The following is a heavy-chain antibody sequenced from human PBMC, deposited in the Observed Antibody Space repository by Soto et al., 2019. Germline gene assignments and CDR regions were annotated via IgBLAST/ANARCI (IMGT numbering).Heavy chain of an antibody. CDR1: GFTLCSSS. J-gene: IGHJ4*02. D-gene: IGHD3-22*01. CDR3: AKNLEYYYDSSGYYGY. Sequence: GGGPRLSRAAPGFTLCSSSLRWGRPAPGEGLEWVSAISGSGGSTYYADSVKGRFTISRDNSKNTLYLQMNSLRAEDTAVYYCAKNLEYYYDSSGYYGYWGQGTLVTVSS. CDR2: ISGSGGST. V-gene: IGHV3-23*01.